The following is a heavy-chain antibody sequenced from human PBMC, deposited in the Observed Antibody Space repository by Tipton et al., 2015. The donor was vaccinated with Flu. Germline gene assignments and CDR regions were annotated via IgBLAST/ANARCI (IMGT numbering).Heavy chain of an antibody. Sequence: TLSLTCTVSGGSMSSFYWSWIRQPAGKGLEWLGRMYTSGTAKYHPSFKSRVTMSVDTSKNQFSLKLSSVTAADTSFYYCAGGSGSGTYVIFDYWGQGPLVSVSS. D-gene: IGHD3-10*01. CDR2: MYTSGTA. V-gene: IGHV4-4*07. CDR1: GGSMSSFY. J-gene: IGHJ4*02. CDR3: AGGSGSGTYVIFDY.